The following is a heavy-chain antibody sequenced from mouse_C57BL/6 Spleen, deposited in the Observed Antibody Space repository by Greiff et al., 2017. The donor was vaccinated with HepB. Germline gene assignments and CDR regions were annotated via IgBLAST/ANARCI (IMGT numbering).Heavy chain of an antibody. V-gene: IGHV1-64*01. CDR3: ARFYGSSSSWFAY. CDR1: GYTFTSYW. J-gene: IGHJ3*01. Sequence: QVQLKQPGAELVKPGASVKLSCKASGYTFTSYWMHWVKQRPGQGLEWIGMIHPNSGSTNYNEKFKSKATLTVDKSSSTAYMQLSSLTSEDSAVYYCARFYGSSSSWFAYWGQGTLVTVSA. D-gene: IGHD1-1*01. CDR2: IHPNSGST.